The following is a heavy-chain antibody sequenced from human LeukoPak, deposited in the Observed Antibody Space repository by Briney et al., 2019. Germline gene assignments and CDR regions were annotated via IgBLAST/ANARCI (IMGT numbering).Heavy chain of an antibody. CDR1: GGTFSSYA. CDR2: IIPIFGTA. J-gene: IGHJ6*02. D-gene: IGHD6-6*01. V-gene: IGHV1-69*13. CDR3: ARPSVAARPDRQPHYYYYGIDV. Sequence: GASVKVSCKASGGTFSSYAISWVRQAPGQGLEWMGGIIPIFGTANYAQKFQGRVTITADESTSTAYMELSSLRSEDTAVYYCARPSVAARPDRQPHYYYYGIDVWGQGTTVTVSS.